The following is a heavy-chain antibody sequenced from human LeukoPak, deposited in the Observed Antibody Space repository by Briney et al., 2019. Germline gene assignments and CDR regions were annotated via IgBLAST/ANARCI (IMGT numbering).Heavy chain of an antibody. CDR3: ARVAVSRKMFHFDY. J-gene: IGHJ4*02. CDR2: INPNSGGT. V-gene: IGHV1-2*02. D-gene: IGHD6-19*01. CDR1: GYTFTGYY. Sequence: ASVKVSCKASGYTFTGYYMHWVRPAPGQGLEWMGWINPNSGGTNYAQKFQGRVTMTRDTSISTAYMELSRLRSDDTAVYYCARVAVSRKMFHFDYWGQGTLVTVSS.